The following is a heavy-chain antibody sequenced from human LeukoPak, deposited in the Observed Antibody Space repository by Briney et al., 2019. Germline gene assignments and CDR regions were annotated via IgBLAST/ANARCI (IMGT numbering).Heavy chain of an antibody. CDR2: IYYSGST. J-gene: IGHJ4*02. D-gene: IGHD1-26*01. CDR1: GGSISSYY. Sequence: SETLSLTCTVSGGSISSYYWSWTRQPPGKGLEWIGYIYYSGSTNYNPSLKSRVTISVDTSKNQFSLKLSSVTAADTAVYYCARDSVGATRIDYWGQGTLVTVSS. CDR3: ARDSVGATRIDY. V-gene: IGHV4-59*12.